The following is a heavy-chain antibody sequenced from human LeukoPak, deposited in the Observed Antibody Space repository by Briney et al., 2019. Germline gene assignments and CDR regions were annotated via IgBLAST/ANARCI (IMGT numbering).Heavy chain of an antibody. Sequence: SSETLSLTCAVSGYSISSGYYWGWIRQPPGKGLEWSGSIYHSGSTYYNPSLKSRVTISVDTSKNQFSLKLSSVTAADTAVYYCARGSYITKDAFDIWGQGTMVTVSS. CDR1: GYSISSGYY. CDR3: ARGSYITKDAFDI. J-gene: IGHJ3*02. CDR2: IYHSGST. D-gene: IGHD3-10*01. V-gene: IGHV4-38-2*01.